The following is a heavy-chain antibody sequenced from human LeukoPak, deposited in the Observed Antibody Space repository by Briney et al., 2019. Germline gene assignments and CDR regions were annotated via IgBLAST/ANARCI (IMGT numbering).Heavy chain of an antibody. CDR1: GGTFSSYA. V-gene: IGHV1-69*05. CDR2: IIPIFGTA. CDR3: ARVGGKLGSVLRFLEWPPGYMDV. D-gene: IGHD3-3*01. J-gene: IGHJ6*03. Sequence: SVKVSCKASGGTFSSYAIIWVRQAPGQGLEWMGGIIPIFGTANYAQKFQGRVTITTDESTSTAYMELSSLRSEDTAVYYCARVGGKLGSVLRFLEWPPGYMDVWGKGTTVTVSS.